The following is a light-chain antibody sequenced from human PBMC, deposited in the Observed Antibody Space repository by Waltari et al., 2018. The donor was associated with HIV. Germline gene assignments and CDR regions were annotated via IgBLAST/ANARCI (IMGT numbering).Light chain of an antibody. CDR2: GNT. V-gene: IGLV1-40*01. Sequence: QSVLPQPPSVSGAPGQRVTIACPGSDSNIGAGFAVHGYQQLPGPAPTLLIHGNTNRPSGVPDRFSGSRSGASASLAITGLQAEDESDYYCQSYDSGLSASVFGGGTKLTVL. J-gene: IGLJ2*01. CDR3: QSYDSGLSASV. CDR1: DSNIGAGFA.